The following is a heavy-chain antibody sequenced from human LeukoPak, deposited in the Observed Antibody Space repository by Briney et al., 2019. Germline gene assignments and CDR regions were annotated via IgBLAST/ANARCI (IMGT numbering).Heavy chain of an antibody. V-gene: IGHV1-18*01. CDR1: GYRFTSHG. D-gene: IGHD1-26*01. CDR3: ARGATYSSDAFDI. Sequence: GASVKVSCKASGYRFTSHGINWVRQALGQGLEWMGWISAYNGNTNYAQNLQGRVTMTTDTSTSTAYMELRSLRSDETAVYYCARGATYSSDAFDIWGQGTMVTVSS. CDR2: ISAYNGNT. J-gene: IGHJ3*02.